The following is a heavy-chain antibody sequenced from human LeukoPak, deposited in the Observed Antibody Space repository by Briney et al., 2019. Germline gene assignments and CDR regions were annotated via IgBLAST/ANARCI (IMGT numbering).Heavy chain of an antibody. Sequence: SETLSLTCAVYGGSFSGYYWSWIRQPPGKGLEWIGYIYYSGSTNYNPSLKSRVTISVDTSKNQFSLKLSSVTAADTAVYYCARRQWNAFDIWGQGTMVTVSS. J-gene: IGHJ3*02. V-gene: IGHV4-59*01. CDR3: ARRQWNAFDI. CDR2: IYYSGST. D-gene: IGHD6-19*01. CDR1: GGSFSGYY.